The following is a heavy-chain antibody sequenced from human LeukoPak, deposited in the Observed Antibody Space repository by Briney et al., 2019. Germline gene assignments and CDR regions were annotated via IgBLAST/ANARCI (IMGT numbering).Heavy chain of an antibody. CDR3: ASRTYSVVAAHPTY. CDR2: ISHDSGIR. D-gene: IGHD2-15*01. J-gene: IGHJ4*02. Sequence: GGSLTLSCAASGFIFSRDSMNWVRQAPGKGLEWISYISHDSGIRYYADSVKGRFTISRDNAKNSLYLQMNSLRAEDTAVYYCASRTYSVVAAHPTYWGQGTLVTVSS. CDR1: GFIFSRDS. V-gene: IGHV3-48*04.